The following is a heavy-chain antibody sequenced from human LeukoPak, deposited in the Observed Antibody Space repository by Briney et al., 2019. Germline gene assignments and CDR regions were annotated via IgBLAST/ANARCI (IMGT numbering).Heavy chain of an antibody. V-gene: IGHV1-24*01. D-gene: IGHD3-10*01. CDR3: ATARSAGVVRGVIRYVDY. CDR1: GYTLTELS. J-gene: IGHJ4*02. CDR2: FDPEDGET. Sequence: ASVKVSCKVSGYTLTELSMHWVRQAPGKGLEWMGGFDPEDGETIYAQKFQGRVTMTEDTSTDTAYMELSSLRSEDTAVYYCATARSAGVVRGVIRYVDYWGQGTLVTVSS.